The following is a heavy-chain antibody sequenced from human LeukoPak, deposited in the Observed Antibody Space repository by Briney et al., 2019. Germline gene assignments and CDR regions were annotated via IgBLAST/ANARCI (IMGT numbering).Heavy chain of an antibody. D-gene: IGHD3-3*01. Sequence: ASVKVSCKASGGALSSSAVSWLRLAPGQGLEWLGGIIPIYDSADYAQRFQGRVKISTDESTSTLFLELSSLTPEDTAVYYCARAWSGILAYDAFDIWGQETMIIVSS. CDR3: ARAWSGILAYDAFDI. V-gene: IGHV1-69*05. J-gene: IGHJ3*02. CDR1: GGALSSSA. CDR2: IIPIYDSA.